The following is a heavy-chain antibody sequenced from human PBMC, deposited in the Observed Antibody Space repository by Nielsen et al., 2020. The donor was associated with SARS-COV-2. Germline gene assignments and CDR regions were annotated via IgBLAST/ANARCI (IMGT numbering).Heavy chain of an antibody. CDR2: ISLKSGSI. Sequence: GESLKIPCAASGFLFDDYAMYWVRQAPGKGLEWVSGISLKSGSIGYADSVKGRFSISRDNARNSLYLQMNGLRADDTALYYCAKDIKGRIYSAPDYWGQGTLVTVSS. CDR3: AKDIKGRIYSAPDY. J-gene: IGHJ4*02. D-gene: IGHD6-6*01. V-gene: IGHV3-9*01. CDR1: GFLFDDYA.